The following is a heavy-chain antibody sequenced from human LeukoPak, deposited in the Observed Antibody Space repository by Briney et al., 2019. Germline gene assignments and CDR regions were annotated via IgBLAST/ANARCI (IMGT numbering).Heavy chain of an antibody. CDR2: ISAYNGNT. V-gene: IGHV1-18*01. CDR3: ARVKRGYYYMDV. CDR1: GYTFSSYG. Sequence: ASVKVSCKASGYTFSSYGISWVRQAPGQGLEWMGWISAYNGNTNYAQKLQGRVTMTTDASTSTAYMELRSLRSDDTAVYYCARVKRGYYYMDVWGKGTTVTVSS. J-gene: IGHJ6*03.